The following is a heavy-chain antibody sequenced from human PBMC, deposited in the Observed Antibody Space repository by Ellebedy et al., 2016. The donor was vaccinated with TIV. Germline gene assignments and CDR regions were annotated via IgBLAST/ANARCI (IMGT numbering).Heavy chain of an antibody. CDR1: GYAFHSYD. CDR2: MNPNSGNT. V-gene: IGHV1-8*01. CDR3: VRGGYYYGSASYYPFDY. J-gene: IGHJ4*02. Sequence: ASVKVSCXASGYAFHSYDINWVRQATGQGLEWMGWMNPNSGNTGYAQKFQGRVTVTRNTSISTAYMELRSLRSEDTAVYYCVRGGYYYGSASYYPFDYWGPGTLVTVSS. D-gene: IGHD3-10*01.